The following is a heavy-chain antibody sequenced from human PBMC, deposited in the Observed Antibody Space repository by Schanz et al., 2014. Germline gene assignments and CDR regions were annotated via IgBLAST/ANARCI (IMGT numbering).Heavy chain of an antibody. D-gene: IGHD4-17*01. CDR1: GATFNSSA. CDR2: IIPPLRQT. Sequence: QVRLVQSGAEVKKPGSSVKVSCKSSGATFNSSAFGWVRQAPGQGFEWVGSIIPPLRQTRYAQKFEERVIITADTSTTTVYMDLASLTSDDTAVYFCARIIDGDYLYWGQGTLVTVSS. J-gene: IGHJ4*02. V-gene: IGHV1-69*04. CDR3: ARIIDGDYLY.